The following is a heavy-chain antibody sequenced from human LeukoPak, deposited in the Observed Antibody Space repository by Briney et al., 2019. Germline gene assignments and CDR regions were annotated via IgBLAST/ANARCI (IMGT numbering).Heavy chain of an antibody. D-gene: IGHD6-19*01. CDR2: IYYSGST. Sequence: SETLSLTCTVSGGSISSYYWNWIRQPPGKGLEWIGYIYYSGSTNYNPSLKSRVTISVDTSKNQFSLKLSSVTAADTAVYYCARGGVAVADYYYYGMDVWGQGTTVTVSS. CDR1: GGSISSYY. CDR3: ARGGVAVADYYYYGMDV. V-gene: IGHV4-59*01. J-gene: IGHJ6*02.